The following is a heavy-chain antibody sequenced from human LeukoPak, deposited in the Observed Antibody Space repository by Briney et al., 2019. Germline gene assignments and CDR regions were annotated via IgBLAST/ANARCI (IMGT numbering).Heavy chain of an antibody. J-gene: IGHJ6*03. D-gene: IGHD6-19*01. CDR1: GGSISSSNW. CDR2: IYHSGST. Sequence: PSGTLSLTCAVSGGSISSSNWWSWVRQPPGKGLEWIGEIYHSGSTNYNPSLKSRVTISVDKSKNQFSLKLSSVTAADTAVYYCARAHSSGWPVYYYYMDVWGKGTTVTVSS. CDR3: ARAHSSGWPVYYYYMDV. V-gene: IGHV4-4*02.